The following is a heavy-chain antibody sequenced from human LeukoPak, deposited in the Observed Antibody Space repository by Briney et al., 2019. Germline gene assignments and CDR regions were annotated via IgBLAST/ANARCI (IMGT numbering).Heavy chain of an antibody. CDR1: GFTFSSYA. D-gene: IGHD6-13*01. Sequence: GGSLTLSCAASGFTFSSYAMSWVRQAPGKGLEWVSAISGSGGSTYYADSVKGRFTISRDNSKNTLYLQMNSLRAEDTAVYYCAKDIAAAGFYYGMDVWGQGTTVTVSS. J-gene: IGHJ6*02. CDR3: AKDIAAAGFYYGMDV. CDR2: ISGSGGST. V-gene: IGHV3-23*01.